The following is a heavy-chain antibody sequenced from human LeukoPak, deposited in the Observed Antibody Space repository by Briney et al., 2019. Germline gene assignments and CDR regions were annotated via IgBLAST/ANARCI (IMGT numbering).Heavy chain of an antibody. D-gene: IGHD3-10*01. V-gene: IGHV7-4-1*02. CDR2: INTNTGNP. CDR3: ATTFDPMVRGVIVYFDY. Sequence: GASVKVSCKASGYTFTSYAMNWVRQAPGQGLEWMGWINTNTGNPTYAQGFTGRFVFSLDTSVSTAYLQISSLKAEDTAVYYCATTFDPMVRGVIVYFDYWGQGTLVTVSS. CDR1: GYTFTSYA. J-gene: IGHJ4*02.